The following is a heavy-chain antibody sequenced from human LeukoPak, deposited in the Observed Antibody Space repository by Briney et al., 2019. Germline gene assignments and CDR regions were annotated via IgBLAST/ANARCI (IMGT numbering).Heavy chain of an antibody. CDR2: IRSSSSTI. CDR3: ARDHSTGRDFDY. D-gene: IGHD2/OR15-2a*01. CDR1: GFTFSSYS. J-gene: IGHJ4*02. V-gene: IGHV3-48*02. Sequence: GGSLRLSCAASGFTFSSYSMNWVRQAPGKGLEWVSYIRSSSSTIYYADSVKGRFTISRDNARNSLYLQMNSLRDEDTAVYYCARDHSTGRDFDYWGQGTLVTVSS.